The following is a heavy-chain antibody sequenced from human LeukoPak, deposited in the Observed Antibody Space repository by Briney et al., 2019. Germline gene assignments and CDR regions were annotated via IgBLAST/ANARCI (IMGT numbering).Heavy chain of an antibody. D-gene: IGHD1-1*01. CDR2: IYYSGST. J-gene: IGHJ4*02. Sequence: SETLSLTCTASGGSISSGGYYWSWIRQHPGKGLEWIGYIYYSGSTYYNPSLKSRVTISVDTSKNQFSLKLSSVTAADTAVYYCARAWNRGYYFDYWGQGTLVTVSS. CDR3: ARAWNRGYYFDY. V-gene: IGHV4-31*03. CDR1: GGSISSGGYY.